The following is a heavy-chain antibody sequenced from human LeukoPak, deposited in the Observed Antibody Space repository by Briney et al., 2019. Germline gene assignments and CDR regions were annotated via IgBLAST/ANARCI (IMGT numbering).Heavy chain of an antibody. CDR2: IYSGDNT. J-gene: IGHJ6*02. CDR1: GFTVSSNY. CDR3: ARERTTTVVRYGLDV. Sequence: GGSLRLSCAASGFTVSSNYMNWVRQAPGKGLEWVSIIYSGDNTYYADSVKGRFTISRDNSKNTLYLQMNSLRVEDTAVYYCARERTTTVVRYGLDVWGQGTTVTVSS. V-gene: IGHV3-66*01. D-gene: IGHD4-23*01.